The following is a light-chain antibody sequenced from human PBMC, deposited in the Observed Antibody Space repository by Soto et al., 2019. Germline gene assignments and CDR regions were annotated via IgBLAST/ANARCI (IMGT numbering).Light chain of an antibody. CDR2: DVS. CDR1: GSDVGAYNY. CDR3: KSYTSSTTYV. Sequence: QSALTLRASVSGSPGQWITISCTGTGSDVGAYNYVSWLQQHPGKAPKLMIYDVSNRPSGVSNRFSGSKSGNTASLTISGLQVEDEADYYCKSYTSSTTYVFGTGTKVTVL. V-gene: IGLV2-14*01. J-gene: IGLJ1*01.